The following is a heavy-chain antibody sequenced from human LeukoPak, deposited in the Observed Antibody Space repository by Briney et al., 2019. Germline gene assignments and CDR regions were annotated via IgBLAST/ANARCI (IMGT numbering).Heavy chain of an antibody. CDR2: ISAYNGNT. CDR1: GYTFTSYG. CDR3: ARARYCSSTSCYHLGSNWFDP. V-gene: IGHV1-18*01. Sequence: VKVSCKASGYTFTSYGISWVRQAPGQGIEWMGWISAYNGNTNYAQKLQGRVTMTTDTSTSTAYMELRSLRSDDTAVYYCARARYCSSTSCYHLGSNWFDPWGQGTLVTVSS. J-gene: IGHJ5*02. D-gene: IGHD2-2*01.